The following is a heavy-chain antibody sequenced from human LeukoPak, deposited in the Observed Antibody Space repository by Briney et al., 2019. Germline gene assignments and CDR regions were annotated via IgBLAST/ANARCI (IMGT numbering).Heavy chain of an antibody. CDR3: AKVGYGYKYAFDI. J-gene: IGHJ3*02. D-gene: IGHD5-24*01. CDR2: ISWNSGSV. Sequence: GGSLRLSCAASGFTFDDYAMHWVRQAPGKGLEWVSSISWNSGSVGYADSVKGRFTISRDNAKNSLYLQMSSLRAEDTALYYCAKVGYGYKYAFDIWGQGTMVTVSS. V-gene: IGHV3-9*01. CDR1: GFTFDDYA.